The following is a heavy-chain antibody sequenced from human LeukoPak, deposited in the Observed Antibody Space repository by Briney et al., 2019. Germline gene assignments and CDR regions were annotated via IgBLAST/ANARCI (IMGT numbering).Heavy chain of an antibody. CDR2: ISGSGSST. V-gene: IGHV3-23*01. D-gene: IGHD6-13*01. CDR3: AKEGYASSWYRFDS. Sequence: PGGSLRLSCAASGFTFSSYAMSWVRHAPGKGLEWVAGISGSGSSTFYADSVKGRFNISRDNSKNMVYLQMNRLRADDTAVYHCAKEGYASSWYRFDSWGQGTLVTVSS. CDR1: GFTFSSYA. J-gene: IGHJ4*02.